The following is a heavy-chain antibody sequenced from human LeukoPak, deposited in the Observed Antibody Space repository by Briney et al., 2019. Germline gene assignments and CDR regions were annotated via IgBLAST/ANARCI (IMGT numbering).Heavy chain of an antibody. V-gene: IGHV4-30-2*01. CDR3: ARIPAWVFDH. CDR2: IYHSGAT. CDR1: GGSINSGGHS. D-gene: IGHD2-21*01. J-gene: IGHJ4*02. Sequence: SQTLSLTCAVSGGSINSGGHSWSWIRQPPGKGLEWIGYIYHSGATYYNPSLKTRVTISADRSKNQFSLTLSSVTAADTAMYYRARIPAWVFDHWGQGILVTVSS.